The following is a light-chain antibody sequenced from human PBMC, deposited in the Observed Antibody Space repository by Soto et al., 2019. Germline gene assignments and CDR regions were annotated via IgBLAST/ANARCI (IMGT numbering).Light chain of an antibody. V-gene: IGLV2-14*01. CDR2: EVS. J-gene: IGLJ2*01. Sequence: QSALTQPASVSGSPGQSITISCTGTSSDVGTYNYVSWYQQHPGKAPKLMIYEVSNRPSGVSNRFSGSKSGNTASLTISGLPAEDEDDYYCSSYTRSSTLNVVFGGGTKLTVL. CDR3: SSYTRSSTLNVV. CDR1: SSDVGTYNY.